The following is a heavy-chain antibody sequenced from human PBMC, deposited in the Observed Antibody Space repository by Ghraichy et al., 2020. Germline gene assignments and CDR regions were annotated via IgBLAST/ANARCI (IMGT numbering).Heavy chain of an antibody. CDR3: ARPTYGSGKD. CDR1: GGSISSSSYY. CDR2: IYYSGST. D-gene: IGHD3-10*01. V-gene: IGHV4-39*01. Sequence: GSLRLSCTVSGGSISSSSYYWGWIRQPPGKGLEWIGSIYYSGSTYYNPSLKSRVTISVDTSKNQFSLKLSSVTAADTAVYYCARPTYGSGKDWGQGTLVTVSS. J-gene: IGHJ4*02.